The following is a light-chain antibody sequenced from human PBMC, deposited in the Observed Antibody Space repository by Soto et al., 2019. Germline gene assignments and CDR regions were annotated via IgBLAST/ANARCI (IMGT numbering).Light chain of an antibody. Sequence: DIQMTQSPSTLSASVGDRVTITCRASQSISSWLAWYQQKPGKAPKVLIYAASNLQSGVPSRFSGSGSGTEFTLTISSLQPGDFATYYCQQSYSNPSWTFGQGTKVDIK. CDR3: QQSYSNPSWT. CDR1: QSISSW. V-gene: IGKV1-39*01. J-gene: IGKJ1*01. CDR2: AAS.